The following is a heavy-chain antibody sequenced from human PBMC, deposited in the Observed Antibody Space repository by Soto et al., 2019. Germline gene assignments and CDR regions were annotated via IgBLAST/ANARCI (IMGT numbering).Heavy chain of an antibody. J-gene: IGHJ2*01. Sequence: ASVKVSCKASGYTFTSYYMHWVRQAPGQGLEWMGIINPSGGSTSYAQKFQGRVTMTRDTSTSTVYMELSSLRSEDTAVYYCARGGYSYGFHLYWYFDLWGRGTLVTAPQ. CDR3: ARGGYSYGFHLYWYFDL. D-gene: IGHD5-18*01. CDR1: GYTFTSYY. V-gene: IGHV1-46*01. CDR2: INPSGGST.